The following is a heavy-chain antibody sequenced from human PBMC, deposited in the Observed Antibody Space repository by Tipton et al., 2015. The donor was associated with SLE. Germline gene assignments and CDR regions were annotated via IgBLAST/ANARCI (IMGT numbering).Heavy chain of an antibody. CDR1: GYTFINYY. V-gene: IGHV1-46*01. J-gene: IGHJ4*02. CDR2: ITPSGGST. CDR3: ARVLWNYFDY. Sequence: QLVQSGAEVQKPGASVKVSCKASGYTFINYYIHWVREAPGQGLEWMGVITPSGGSTSYAQKFQGRVTMTRDTSTSTVYMELSSLRSEDTAVYYCARVLWNYFDYWGQGTLVTVS. D-gene: IGHD2/OR15-2a*01.